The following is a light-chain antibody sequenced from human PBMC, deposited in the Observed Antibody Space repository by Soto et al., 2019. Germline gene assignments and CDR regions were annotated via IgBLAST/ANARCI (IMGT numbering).Light chain of an antibody. CDR1: QSVSSY. V-gene: IGKV3-11*01. J-gene: IGKJ1*01. CDR3: QQRSNRTT. Sequence: EIVLTQSPATLSLSPGERATLSCRASQSVSSYLAWYQQKPGQAPRLLIYDASNRATGIPARFSGSGSGTDFTLTISSLEPEDFAVYYCQQRSNRTTCGQGTKVEIK. CDR2: DAS.